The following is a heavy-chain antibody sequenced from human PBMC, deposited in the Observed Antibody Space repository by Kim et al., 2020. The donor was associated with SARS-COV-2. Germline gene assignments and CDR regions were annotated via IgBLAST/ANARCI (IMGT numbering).Heavy chain of an antibody. CDR3: ATGWETDIDD. V-gene: IGHV3-30*02. CDR2: IRCNGINT. J-gene: IGHJ4*01. Sequence: GGSLRLSCAASGFTFSIYCMHWVRQAPGEGLECVADIRCNGINTYYADSVKGRFTISRDKSKNTMYLQMNSLSAEDTAVNYCATGWETDIDDLRDGTLVT. D-gene: IGHD1-26*01. CDR1: GFTFSIYC.